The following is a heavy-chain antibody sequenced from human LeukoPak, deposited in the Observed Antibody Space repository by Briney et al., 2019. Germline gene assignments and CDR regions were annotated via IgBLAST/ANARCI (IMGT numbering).Heavy chain of an antibody. CDR2: IIPIFGTA. Sequence: GASVKVSCKASGGTFSSYAISWVRQAPGQGLEWMGGIIPIFGTATYAQKFQGRVTITADESTSTAYMELSSLRSEDTAVYYCARFFPSVTTFDSSVTSLYYGMDVWGQGTTVTVSS. J-gene: IGHJ6*02. V-gene: IGHV1-69*13. CDR3: ARFFPSVTTFDSSVTSLYYGMDV. CDR1: GGTFSSYA. D-gene: IGHD4-17*01.